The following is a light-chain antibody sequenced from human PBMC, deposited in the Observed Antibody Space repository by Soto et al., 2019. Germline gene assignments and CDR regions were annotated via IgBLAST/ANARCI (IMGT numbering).Light chain of an antibody. J-gene: IGKJ5*01. CDR3: QQVDSLPIT. Sequence: DIQMTQSPSTLSGSVGDRVTITCRASQVMSSWLAWYQQKPGKAPKLLIFAASTLQSGVPSRFSGSGSRTEFTLTISSLQPEDVATYYCQQVDSLPITFGQGTRLEIK. CDR2: AAS. V-gene: IGKV1-12*01. CDR1: QVMSSW.